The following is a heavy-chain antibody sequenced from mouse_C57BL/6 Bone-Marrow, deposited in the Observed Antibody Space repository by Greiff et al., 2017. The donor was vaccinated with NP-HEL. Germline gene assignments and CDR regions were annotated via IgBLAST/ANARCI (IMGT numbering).Heavy chain of an antibody. Sequence: QVQLQQPGAELVMPGASVKLSCKASGYTFTSYWMPWVQQSPGQGLEWIGEIDPSDSYTNYNQKFKGKSTLTVDKSSSTDYMQLSSLTSEDSAVYYCAREGWLLPYWYFDVWGTGTTVTVSA. V-gene: IGHV1-69*01. D-gene: IGHD2-3*01. CDR2: IDPSDSYT. CDR1: GYTFTSYW. J-gene: IGHJ1*03. CDR3: AREGWLLPYWYFDV.